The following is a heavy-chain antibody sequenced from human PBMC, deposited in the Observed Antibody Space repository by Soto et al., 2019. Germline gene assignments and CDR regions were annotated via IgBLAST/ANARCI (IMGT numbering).Heavy chain of an antibody. CDR3: ARAPDDYGDYDYFDY. CDR2: MNPKSGKT. Sequence: ASVKVSCKASGYTFTSYDINWVRQATGQGLEWMGWMNPKSGKTGYARKVQGRVTMTRHTSISTTYMELSSLRSEETAVYYCARAPDDYGDYDYFDYWGQGTLVTVSS. CDR1: GYTFTSYD. D-gene: IGHD4-17*01. J-gene: IGHJ4*02. V-gene: IGHV1-8*01.